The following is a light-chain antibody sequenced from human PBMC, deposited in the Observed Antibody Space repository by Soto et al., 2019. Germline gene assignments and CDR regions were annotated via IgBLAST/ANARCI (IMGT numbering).Light chain of an antibody. Sequence: DIQMTQSPSTLSASVGDRVTITCRASQSISSWLAWYQQKPGTAPKLLIYAASTLESGVPSRFSGSRSGTEFTLTVSSLQPDDFVVYYCQQYDTSPYTFGQGTKLEIK. V-gene: IGKV1-5*03. CDR3: QQYDTSPYT. CDR2: AAS. CDR1: QSISSW. J-gene: IGKJ2*01.